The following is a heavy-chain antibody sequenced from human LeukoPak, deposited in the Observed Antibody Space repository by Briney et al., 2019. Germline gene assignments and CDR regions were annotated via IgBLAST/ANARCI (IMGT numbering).Heavy chain of an antibody. J-gene: IGHJ3*02. CDR2: IYHSGST. V-gene: IGHV4-4*01. Sequence: PSETLSLTCAVSGGSISSSNWWSWVRQPPGKGLEWIGEIYHSGSTNYNPSLKSRVTISVDKSKNHFSLKLSSVTAADTAVYCCARGLVDGDTYDYGSGSQRGGAFDIWGQGTMVTVSS. CDR3: ARGLVDGDTYDYGSGSQRGGAFDI. CDR1: GGSISSSNW. D-gene: IGHD3-10*01.